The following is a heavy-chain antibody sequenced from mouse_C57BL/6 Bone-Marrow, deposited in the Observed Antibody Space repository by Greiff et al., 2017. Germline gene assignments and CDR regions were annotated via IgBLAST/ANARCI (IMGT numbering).Heavy chain of an antibody. CDR1: GFNIQNTY. CDR2: IAPANGNT. V-gene: IGHV14-3*01. D-gene: IGHD2-4*01. CDR3: ATPIYYDYDVDY. J-gene: IGHJ4*01. Sequence: VQLKESVAELVRPGASVTLSCTASGFNIQNTYMHWVQQRPEQGLEWLGRIAPANGNTKYAPKFQGKATITADTSSNTAYLQLSSLTSEDTAIYYCATPIYYDYDVDYWGQGTSVTVSS.